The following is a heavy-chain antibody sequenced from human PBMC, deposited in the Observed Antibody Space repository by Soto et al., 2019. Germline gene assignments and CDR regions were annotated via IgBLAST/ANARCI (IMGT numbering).Heavy chain of an antibody. V-gene: IGHV4-34*01. J-gene: IGHJ4*01. D-gene: IGHD4-17*01. CDR2: INHRGST. CDR1: GESFSDYY. Sequence: QVQLQQWGAGLLKPSETLSLTCAVYGESFSDYYWTWIRQPPGKGLEWIGDINHRGSTNYNTSLKSRFTISVDTSKNQFSLKVTSVTAADTAVYYCARPVTTKTASLAYWSHGTPVTVSA. CDR3: ARPVTTKTASLAY.